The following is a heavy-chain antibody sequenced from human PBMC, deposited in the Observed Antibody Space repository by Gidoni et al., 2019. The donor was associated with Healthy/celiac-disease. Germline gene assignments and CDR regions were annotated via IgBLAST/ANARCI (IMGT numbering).Heavy chain of an antibody. CDR3: ARGSAAAGPYYYYYYMDV. V-gene: IGHV4-34*01. D-gene: IGHD6-13*01. CDR2: INHSGST. Sequence: QVQLQQWGAGLLKPSETLSLTCAVYGGSFSGYYWSWIRQPPGKGLEWIGEINHSGSTNYNPSLKSRVTISVDTSKNQFSLKLSSVTAADTAVYYCARGSAAAGPYYYYYYMDVWGKGTTVTVSS. J-gene: IGHJ6*03. CDR1: GGSFSGYY.